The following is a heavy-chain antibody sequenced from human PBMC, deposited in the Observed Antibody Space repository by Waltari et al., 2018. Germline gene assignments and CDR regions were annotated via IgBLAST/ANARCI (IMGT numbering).Heavy chain of an antibody. CDR2: IKTKTDGWTT. CDR1: GLTFSNAW. D-gene: IGHD3-10*01. J-gene: IGHJ4*02. Sequence: EVQLAESGGGLVKPGGSLRLSCAASGLTFSNAWMSWVRQAPGRGMEWGWRIKTKTDGWTTDYAVTVKGRFTISRDDSKNTVYLQMNSLKTEDTAVYYCTTDYVGGYWGQGTLVTVSS. V-gene: IGHV3-15*01. CDR3: TTDYVGGY.